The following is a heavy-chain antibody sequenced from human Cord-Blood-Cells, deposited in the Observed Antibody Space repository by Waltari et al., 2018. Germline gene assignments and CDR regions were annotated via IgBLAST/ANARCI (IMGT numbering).Heavy chain of an antibody. CDR1: GYTFTSYD. Sequence: QVQLVQSGAEVKKPGASVKVSCKASGYTFTSYDINWVRQATGQGLEWMGWMNPNRGNTGYAQKFQGRVTITRNTSISTAYMELSSLRSEDTAVYYCARRGWDYDFWSGYYRDAFDIWGQGTMVTVSS. CDR3: ARRGWDYDFWSGYYRDAFDI. CDR2: MNPNRGNT. V-gene: IGHV1-8*03. D-gene: IGHD3-3*01. J-gene: IGHJ3*02.